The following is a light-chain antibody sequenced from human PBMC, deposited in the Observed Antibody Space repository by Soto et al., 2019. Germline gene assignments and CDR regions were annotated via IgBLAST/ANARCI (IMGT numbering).Light chain of an antibody. J-gene: IGKJ1*01. Sequence: IVLTQSPATLSLSPGERAPLCCRASQSVSSYLAWYQQKPGQAPRLLIYDASNRATGIPARFSGSGSGTDFTLTISRLEPEDFAVYYCQQYGSSPETFGQGTKV. CDR3: QQYGSSPET. V-gene: IGKV3-20*01. CDR2: DAS. CDR1: QSVSSY.